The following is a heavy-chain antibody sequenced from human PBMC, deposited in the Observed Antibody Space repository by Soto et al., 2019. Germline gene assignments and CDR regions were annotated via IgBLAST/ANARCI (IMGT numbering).Heavy chain of an antibody. J-gene: IGHJ4*02. CDR1: GGSISNNTW. CDR3: XXXXXXXXXXXXXX. CDR2: IYHSGST. V-gene: IGHV4-4*02. Sequence: QVQLQESGPGLVKPSGTLSLTCAVSGGSISNNTWWSWVRQPPGKGLEWIGEIYHSGSTNYNPSLKRRVSRSVDKSKNQFSLRLSSVTAXXXXXXXXXXXXXXXXXXXXXXXGQGTLVTVSS.